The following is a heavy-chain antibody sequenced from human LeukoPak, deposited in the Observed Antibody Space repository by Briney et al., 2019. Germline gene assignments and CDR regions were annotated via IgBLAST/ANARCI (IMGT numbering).Heavy chain of an antibody. V-gene: IGHV5-51*01. J-gene: IGHJ4*02. CDR2: IYPGDSDT. Sequence: GESLKISCKASGYTFANQWIGWVRQVPGKGLEWMGIIYPGDSDTRYSPSFQGQVTISADKSISTTYLQWSSLKASDTATYYCARLLWSTGDGGCLDYWGQGTLVTVSS. D-gene: IGHD3-3*01. CDR3: ARLLWSTGDGGCLDY. CDR1: GYTFANQW.